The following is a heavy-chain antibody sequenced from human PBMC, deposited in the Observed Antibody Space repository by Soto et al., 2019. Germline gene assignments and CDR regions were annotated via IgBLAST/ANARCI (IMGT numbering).Heavy chain of an antibody. CDR1: GGSISSGGYS. J-gene: IGHJ4*02. V-gene: IGHV4-30-2*01. Sequence: QLQLQESGSGLVKPSQTLSLTCAVSGGSISSGGYSWSWIRQPPGKGLEWIGYVYPSGSTYYNLSLKSRVTISVDRSKNQFSMTLSSVTAADTAVYYCSAGGGLTQYYWRQGTLVTVSS. D-gene: IGHD2-15*01. CDR2: VYPSGST. CDR3: SAGGGLTQYY.